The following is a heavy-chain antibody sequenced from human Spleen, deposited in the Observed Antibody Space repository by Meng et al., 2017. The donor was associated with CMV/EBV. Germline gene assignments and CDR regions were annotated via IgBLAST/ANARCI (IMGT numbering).Heavy chain of an antibody. CDR3: ARTRRTIFGVVIPSYYFDY. J-gene: IGHJ4*02. CDR2: INHSGST. CDR1: GGSFGSFY. D-gene: IGHD3-3*01. V-gene: IGHV4-34*01. Sequence: SETLSLTCAVSGGSFGSFYWSWIRQPPGKGLEWIGAINHSGSTNYNPSLKSRVTISVDTSKNQFSLKLSSVTAADTAVYYCARTRRTIFGVVIPSYYFDYWGQGTLVTVSS.